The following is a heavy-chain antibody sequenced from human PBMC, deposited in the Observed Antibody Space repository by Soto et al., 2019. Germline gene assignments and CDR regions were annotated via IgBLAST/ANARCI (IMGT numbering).Heavy chain of an antibody. V-gene: IGHV4-61*01. CDR3: SRDQGLGAGYFAL. Sequence: QVQLQESGPGQVKPSETLFLTCTVSGGSVSSGTYYWSWIRQPAGQGLGWLGYIYRGSPNYNPSLERRATISVDTSRTQFSLMLSSVTAADTAVYYCSRDQGLGAGYFALWGRGTLVTVSS. CDR2: IYRGSP. J-gene: IGHJ2*01. D-gene: IGHD7-27*01. CDR1: GGSVSSGTYY.